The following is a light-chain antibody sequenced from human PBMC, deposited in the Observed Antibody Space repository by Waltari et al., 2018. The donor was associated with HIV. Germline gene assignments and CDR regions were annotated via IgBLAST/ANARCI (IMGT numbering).Light chain of an antibody. Sequence: QSVLTQPPSVSAAPGQKVTIPCPGSNSHVANNFVSWYQQLPGRAPRLLIYDNEKRPSGIPDRFSAFKAGMSATLVITGLQIVDEADYYCGTWDSSLSLYVFGTGTTVAVL. CDR1: NSHVANNF. CDR3: GTWDSSLSLYV. V-gene: IGLV1-51*01. CDR2: DNE. J-gene: IGLJ1*01.